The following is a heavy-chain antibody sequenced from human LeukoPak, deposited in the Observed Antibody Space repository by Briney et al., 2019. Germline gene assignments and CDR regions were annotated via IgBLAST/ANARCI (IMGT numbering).Heavy chain of an antibody. Sequence: SETLSLTCTVSGGSISSYYWSWIRQPPGKGLEWIGYINYSGSTNYNSSLKSRVTISVDTSKNQFSLNLSSVTAADTAVYYCARAWGYLDYWGQGTLVTVSS. CDR2: INYSGST. D-gene: IGHD3-16*01. CDR1: GGSISSYY. V-gene: IGHV4-59*01. J-gene: IGHJ4*02. CDR3: ARAWGYLDY.